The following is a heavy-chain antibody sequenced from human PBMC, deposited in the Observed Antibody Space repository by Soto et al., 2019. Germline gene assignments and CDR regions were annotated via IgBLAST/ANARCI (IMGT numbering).Heavy chain of an antibody. D-gene: IGHD4-17*01. CDR1: GNTFTTKA. Sequence: QVQLVQSGAEGKKPGASVKVPCKAPGNTFTTKAMHWLRRAPGQRLEWMGWINAGNGKTEYSEKFQGRVTITRDTSASTAYMELSSLGSEDSAVYYCARNTLRFDYWGQGTLVSVSS. V-gene: IGHV1-3*01. CDR3: ARNTLRFDY. J-gene: IGHJ4*02. CDR2: INAGNGKT.